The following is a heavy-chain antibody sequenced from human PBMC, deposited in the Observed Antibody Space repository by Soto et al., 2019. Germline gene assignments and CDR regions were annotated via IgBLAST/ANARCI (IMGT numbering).Heavy chain of an antibody. Sequence: SYSQPHTCTVSVRTTRSGGYYRRWIRQHPGKGLEWIGYIYYSGSTYYNPSLKSRVTISVDTSKNQFSLKLSSVTAAVSAVYYCARSAPPSGQGIFVTL. J-gene: IGHJ5*02. V-gene: IGHV4-31*03. CDR2: IYYSGST. CDR3: ARSAPP. CDR1: VRTTRSGGYY.